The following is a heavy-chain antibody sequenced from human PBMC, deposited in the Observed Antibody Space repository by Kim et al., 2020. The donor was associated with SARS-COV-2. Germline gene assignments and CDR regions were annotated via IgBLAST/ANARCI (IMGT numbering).Heavy chain of an antibody. D-gene: IGHD6-6*01. Sequence: GGSLRLSCAASGFTFSSYAMHWVRQAPGKGLEWVAVISYDGSNKYYVDSVKGRFTISRDNSKNTLYLQMNSLRAEDTAVYYCAREEPPELVPGGGWFDP. CDR1: GFTFSSYA. J-gene: IGHJ5*02. V-gene: IGHV3-30*04. CDR2: ISYDGSNK. CDR3: AREEPPELVPGGGWFDP.